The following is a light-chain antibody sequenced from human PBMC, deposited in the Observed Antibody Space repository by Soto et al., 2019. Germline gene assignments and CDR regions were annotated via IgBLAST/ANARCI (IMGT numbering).Light chain of an antibody. CDR2: EIS. CDR1: SSDVGGYNY. V-gene: IGLV2-14*01. Sequence: QSALTQPASVSGSPGQSITISCTGTSSDVGGYNYVSWYQQHSGKAPKLMIYEISNRPSGVPSRFSGSRSGNTASLTISGLQAEDEADYYCSSYTTSSTVVFGGGTKLTVL. J-gene: IGLJ2*01. CDR3: SSYTTSSTVV.